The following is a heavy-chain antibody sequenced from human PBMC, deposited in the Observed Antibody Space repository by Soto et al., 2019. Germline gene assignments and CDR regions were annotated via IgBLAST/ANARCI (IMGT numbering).Heavy chain of an antibody. CDR2: IYNTRST. J-gene: IGHJ5*02. CDR1: GGPFSSDY. Sequence: SEPLSLPSLSSGGPFSSDYWSWIRQPPGQGLEWIAYIYNTRSTSYNPSLQSRVTISVDTSNNQFTLTLNSVTAADAARYYFVSYAGKQTPGCFYGGFGPWGQATLVTVSS. V-gene: IGHV4-4*08. D-gene: IGHD3-16*01. CDR3: VSYAGKQTPGCFYGGFGP.